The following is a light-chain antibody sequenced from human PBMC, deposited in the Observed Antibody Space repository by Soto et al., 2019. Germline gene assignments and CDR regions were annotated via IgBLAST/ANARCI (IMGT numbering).Light chain of an antibody. V-gene: IGKV1-5*01. CDR2: DAS. CDR1: QSVDRY. Sequence: DIQMTQSPSTLSASVGDRVSITCRASQSVDRYLAWYQQTPGKAPHLLIYDASSLESGVPSRFSGSGSGTEFTLTISSLQPDDFTTFYCQQYKDYTWTFGQGTKVDIK. CDR3: QQYKDYTWT. J-gene: IGKJ1*01.